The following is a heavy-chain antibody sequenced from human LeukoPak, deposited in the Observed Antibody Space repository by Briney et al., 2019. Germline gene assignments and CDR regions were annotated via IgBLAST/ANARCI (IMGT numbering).Heavy chain of an antibody. D-gene: IGHD3-3*01. CDR2: ISYDGSNK. V-gene: IGHV3-30*18. Sequence: GGSLRLSCAASGFTFSNYGMHWVRQAPGKGLEWVAVISYDGSNKYYADSVKGRFTISRDNSKNTLYLQMSGLRAEDTAVYYCAKDIAGFWSGNDAFDIWGQGTMVPVSS. CDR3: AKDIAGFWSGNDAFDI. J-gene: IGHJ3*02. CDR1: GFTFSNYG.